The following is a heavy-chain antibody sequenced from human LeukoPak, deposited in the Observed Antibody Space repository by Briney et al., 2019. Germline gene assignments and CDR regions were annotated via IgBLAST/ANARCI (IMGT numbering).Heavy chain of an antibody. Sequence: SETLSLTCTVSGGSISSSSYYWGWIRQPPGKGLEWIGSIYYSGSTYYNPSLKSRVTISVDTSKNQFSLKLSSVTAADTAVYYCARDNGDYGIDYWGQGTLVTVSS. CDR3: ARDNGDYGIDY. V-gene: IGHV4-39*07. J-gene: IGHJ4*02. CDR2: IYYSGST. D-gene: IGHD4-17*01. CDR1: GGSISSSSYY.